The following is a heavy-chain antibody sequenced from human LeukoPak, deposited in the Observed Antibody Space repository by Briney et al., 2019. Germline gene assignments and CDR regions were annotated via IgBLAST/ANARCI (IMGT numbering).Heavy chain of an antibody. CDR2: IWYDGSNK. V-gene: IGHV3-33*01. CDR3: ARDLPYYYDSSGYSPDH. D-gene: IGHD3-22*01. CDR1: GFTFSSYG. Sequence: PGGSLRLSCAASGFTFSSYGMHWVRQAPGKGLEWVAVIWYDGSNKYYADSVKGRFTISRDNSKNTLYLQMNSLRAEDTAVYYCARDLPYYYDSSGYSPDHWGQGTLVTVSS. J-gene: IGHJ4*02.